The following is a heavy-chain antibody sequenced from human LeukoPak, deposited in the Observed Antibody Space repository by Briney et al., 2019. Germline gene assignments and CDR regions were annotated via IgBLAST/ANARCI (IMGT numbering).Heavy chain of an antibody. J-gene: IGHJ4*02. CDR3: ARQGGSGSYYE. CDR1: GGSISSHY. Sequence: PSETLSLTCTVSGGSISSHYWSWIRQPPGKGLEWMGYIYHSGSTNYNPSLKSRVTISVDKSKNQFSLKLNSVTAADTAVYYCARQGGSGSYYEWGQGTLVSVAS. CDR2: IYHSGST. D-gene: IGHD3-10*01. V-gene: IGHV4-59*11.